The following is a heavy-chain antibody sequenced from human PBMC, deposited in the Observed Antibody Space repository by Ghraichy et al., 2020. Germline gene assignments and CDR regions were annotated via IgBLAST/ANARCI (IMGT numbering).Heavy chain of an antibody. Sequence: GGSLRLSCAASGFTFSSYSMNWVRQAPGKGLEWVSSISSSSSYIYYADSVKGRFTISRDNAKNSLYLQMNSLRAEDTAVYYCARDSYYYDSSGYPLGYYYYGMDVWGQGTTVTVSS. D-gene: IGHD3-22*01. CDR1: GFTFSSYS. CDR3: ARDSYYYDSSGYPLGYYYYGMDV. J-gene: IGHJ6*02. V-gene: IGHV3-21*01. CDR2: ISSSSSYI.